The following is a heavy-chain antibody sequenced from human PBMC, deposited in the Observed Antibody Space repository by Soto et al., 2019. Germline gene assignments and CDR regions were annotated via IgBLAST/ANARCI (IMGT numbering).Heavy chain of an antibody. V-gene: IGHV3-20*01. CDR1: GFTFDDYG. CDR2: INWNGGST. D-gene: IGHD2-2*01. J-gene: IGHJ5*02. CDR3: ARSPDCSSTSCSNWFDP. Sequence: GGSLRLSCAASGFTFDDYGMSWVRQAPGKGLEWVSGINWNGGSTGYADSVKGRFTISRDNAKNSLYLQMNSLRAEDTALYHCARSPDCSSTSCSNWFDPWGQGTLVTVSS.